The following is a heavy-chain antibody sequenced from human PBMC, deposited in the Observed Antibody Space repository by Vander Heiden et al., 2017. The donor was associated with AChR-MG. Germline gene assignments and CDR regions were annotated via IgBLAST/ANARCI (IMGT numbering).Heavy chain of an antibody. CDR2: ISGSGGST. J-gene: IGHJ5*02. Sequence: EVQLLESGGGLVQPGGSLRLSCAASGFTFSSYAMSWVRQAPGKGLEWVSAISGSGGSTYYADSVKGRFTIARDNSKNTLYLQRNSMRAEETAVYYCAKDPSHDASRTGTTFNWFDPWGQGTLVTVSS. CDR1: GFTFSSYA. V-gene: IGHV3-23*01. CDR3: AKDPSHDASRTGTTFNWFDP. D-gene: IGHD1-1*01.